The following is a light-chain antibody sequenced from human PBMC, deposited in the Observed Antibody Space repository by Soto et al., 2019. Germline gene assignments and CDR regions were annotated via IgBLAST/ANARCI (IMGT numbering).Light chain of an antibody. CDR1: QSISSW. J-gene: IGKJ1*01. Sequence: DIQMTQSPSTLSASVGDRVTITCLASQSISSWLAWYQQKPGKAPKLLIYKASSLESGVPSRFSGSGSGTEFTLSISSLQPEDVATYYCQRYNSAPWTFGQGTKVDI. CDR3: QRYNSAPWT. V-gene: IGKV1-5*03. CDR2: KAS.